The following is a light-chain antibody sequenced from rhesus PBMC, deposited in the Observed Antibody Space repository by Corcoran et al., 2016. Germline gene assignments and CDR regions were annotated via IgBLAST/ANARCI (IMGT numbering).Light chain of an antibody. J-gene: IGKJ4*01. CDR1: QTINSY. V-gene: IGKV1-44*02. Sequence: DIQMTQSPSSLSASVGDRVTITCRASQTINSYLAWYQQQPGKVPRLLIYGASSLESGVPSRFSGSGSGTEFTLTISSLQPEDFATYYCQQHNSHPLTFGGGTKVEIK. CDR3: QQHNSHPLT. CDR2: GAS.